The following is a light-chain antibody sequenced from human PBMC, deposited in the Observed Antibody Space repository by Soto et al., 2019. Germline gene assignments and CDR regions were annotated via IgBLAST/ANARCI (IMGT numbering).Light chain of an antibody. CDR1: QPISRW. V-gene: IGKV1-12*01. CDR3: QQASSFPHT. J-gene: IGKJ2*01. CDR2: AAS. Sequence: DIQMTQSPSTVSASVGDGVTITCRASQPISRWLAWFRQRPGKAPELLIYAASTLHSGVPSRFSGSGSGTDFALTISGLQPEDFATYYCQQASSFPHTFGQGTRVDIK.